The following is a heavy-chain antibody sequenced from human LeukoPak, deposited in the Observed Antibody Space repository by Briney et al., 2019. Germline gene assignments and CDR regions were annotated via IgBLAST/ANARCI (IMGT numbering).Heavy chain of an antibody. CDR1: GFTFSSYA. CDR2: ISGSGGST. CDR3: ATNLQYYDFWSGYYDY. V-gene: IGHV3-23*01. Sequence: GGSLRLSCAASGFTFSSYAMSWVRQAPGKGLEWVSAISGSGGSTYYADSVKGQFTISRDNSKNTLYLQMNSLRAEDTAVYYCATNLQYYDFWSGYYDYWGQGTLVTVSS. D-gene: IGHD3-3*01. J-gene: IGHJ4*02.